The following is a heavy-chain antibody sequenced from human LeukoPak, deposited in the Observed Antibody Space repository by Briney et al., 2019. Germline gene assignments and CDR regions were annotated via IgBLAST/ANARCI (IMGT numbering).Heavy chain of an antibody. CDR1: GFTFSSYW. CDR2: INQDGSEK. J-gene: IGHJ4*02. CDR3: ARLDNWNDRGPLFFDY. Sequence: GGSLRLSCAASGFTFSSYWMIWVRQAPGKGLEWVANINQDGSEKYYVDSVKGRFTISRDNAKNPLYLQMNSLRAEDTAVYYCARLDNWNDRGPLFFDYWGQGTLVTVSS. V-gene: IGHV3-7*01. D-gene: IGHD1-1*01.